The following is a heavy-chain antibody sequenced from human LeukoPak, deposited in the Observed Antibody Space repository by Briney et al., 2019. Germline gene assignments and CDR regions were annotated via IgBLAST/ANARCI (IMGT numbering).Heavy chain of an antibody. Sequence: GGSLRLSCTPSGFKFFSYAMGWVRQAPGKGLEWVSAIGGAGINTYYADSVKGRFTISRDNSKNTLYLQMNSLRAEDTAVYYCARDRSWSLHYGLDVWGQGTTVTVSS. J-gene: IGHJ6*02. V-gene: IGHV3-23*01. CDR3: ARDRSWSLHYGLDV. CDR2: IGGAGINT. CDR1: GFKFFSYA. D-gene: IGHD6-13*01.